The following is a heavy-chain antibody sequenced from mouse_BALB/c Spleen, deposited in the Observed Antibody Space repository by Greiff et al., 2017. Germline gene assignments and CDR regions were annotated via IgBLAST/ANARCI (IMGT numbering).Heavy chain of an antibody. D-gene: IGHD2-2*01. Sequence: VQLQQSGPGLVKPSQTVSLTCTVTGISITTGNYRWSWIRQFPGNKLEWIGYIYYSGTITYNPSLTSRTTITRDTSKNQFFLEMNSLTAEDTATYYCARAGGDYGYDSGFDYWGQGTTLTVSS. CDR1: GISITTGNYR. V-gene: IGHV3-5*02. CDR2: IYYSGTI. CDR3: ARAGGDYGYDSGFDY. J-gene: IGHJ2*01.